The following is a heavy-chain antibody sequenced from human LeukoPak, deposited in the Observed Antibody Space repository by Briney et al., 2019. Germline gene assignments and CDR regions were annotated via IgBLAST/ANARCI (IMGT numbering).Heavy chain of an antibody. D-gene: IGHD6-19*01. J-gene: IGHJ3*02. CDR1: GDSITNDY. CDR3: ARTPGSGWYLDI. CDR2: IYYSGTI. V-gene: IGHV4-59*01. Sequence: RASETLSLTCTVSGDSITNDYWSWFRQPPGKGLEWIGYIYYSGTINSNPSLKSRVTMSADTSRNRFSLKLSSVTTADTAVYYCARTPGSGWYLDIWGQGTMVTVSS.